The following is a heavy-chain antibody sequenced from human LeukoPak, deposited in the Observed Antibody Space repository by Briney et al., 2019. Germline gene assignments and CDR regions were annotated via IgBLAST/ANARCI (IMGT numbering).Heavy chain of an antibody. CDR3: ARGGD. V-gene: IGHV4-61*02. CDR1: GGSISSGSYY. CDR2: IYTSGST. J-gene: IGHJ4*02. Sequence: SQTLSLTCNVSGGSISSGSYYWSWIRQPAGKGLEWIGRIYTSGSTNYNPSLKSRVTISVDTSKNQFSLKLSSVTAADTAVYYCARGGDWGQGTLVTVSS.